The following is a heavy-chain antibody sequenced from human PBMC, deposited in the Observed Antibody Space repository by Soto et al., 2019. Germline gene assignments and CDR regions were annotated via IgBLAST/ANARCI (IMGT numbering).Heavy chain of an antibody. V-gene: IGHV1-69*12. Sequence: QVQLVQSGAEVKKPGSSVNGSCKASGGTFSSYAISWVRQAPGQGLEWMGGIIPIFGTANYAQKFQGRVTITADESPSTADMELSSLRYEDTAVYYCAKAPKAVAGRRYYGMDVWGQGTTVTVSS. D-gene: IGHD6-19*01. CDR1: GGTFSSYA. CDR2: IIPIFGTA. J-gene: IGHJ6*02. CDR3: AKAPKAVAGRRYYGMDV.